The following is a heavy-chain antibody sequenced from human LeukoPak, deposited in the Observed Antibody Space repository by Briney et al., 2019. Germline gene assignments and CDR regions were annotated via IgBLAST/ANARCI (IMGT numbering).Heavy chain of an antibody. CDR1: GITFKTTG. J-gene: IGHJ4*02. V-gene: IGHV3-30*04. Sequence: GGSLRLSCAVSGITFKTTGLHWVRQAPGKGLKWVAMISPDGSTTFYTDSMKGRLTISRDNSNNTLYLQMNSLRLEDTALYYCATEGEEWTNFDYWGQGTLVTVSS. CDR2: ISPDGSTT. D-gene: IGHD3-3*01. CDR3: ATEGEEWTNFDY.